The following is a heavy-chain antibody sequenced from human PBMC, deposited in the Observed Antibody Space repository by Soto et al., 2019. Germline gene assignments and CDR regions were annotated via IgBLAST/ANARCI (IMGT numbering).Heavy chain of an antibody. Sequence: XGSLRLSCSASGFTSRYYWGNWVRQAPGKGLEWVANINQDGSEKYYVDSVKGRFTISRDNAKNSLYLQMNNLRDEDTAVYYCARGSTYDFWSGYIYYGMDVWGQGTTVTVSS. D-gene: IGHD3-3*01. J-gene: IGHJ6*02. V-gene: IGHV3-7*03. CDR3: ARGSTYDFWSGYIYYGMDV. CDR1: GFTSRYYW. CDR2: INQDGSEK.